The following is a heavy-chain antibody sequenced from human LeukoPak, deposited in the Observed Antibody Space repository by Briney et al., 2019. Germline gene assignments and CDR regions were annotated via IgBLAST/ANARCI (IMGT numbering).Heavy chain of an antibody. CDR3: AKCQSGYSYGYYFDY. D-gene: IGHD5-18*01. Sequence: GGSLRLSCAASGFTLSSYAMSWVRQAPGKGLEWVSAISGSGGSTYYADSVKGRFTISRDNSKNTLYLQMNSLRDEDTAVYYCAKCQSGYSYGYYFDYWGQGTLVTVSS. V-gene: IGHV3-23*01. J-gene: IGHJ4*02. CDR1: GFTLSSYA. CDR2: ISGSGGST.